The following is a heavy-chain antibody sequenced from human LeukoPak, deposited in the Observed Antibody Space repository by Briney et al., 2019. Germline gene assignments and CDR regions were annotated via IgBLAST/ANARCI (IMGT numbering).Heavy chain of an antibody. J-gene: IGHJ4*02. CDR2: INPNSGGT. CDR1: GYTFTGYY. D-gene: IGHD6-13*01. CDR3: ASSPARSSWGWTDY. Sequence: ASVSVSCKASGYTFTGYYMHWVLQAPGQGLEWMGWINPNSGGTNYAQKFQGRVTMTRDTSISTAYMELSRLRSDDTAVYYCASSPARSSWGWTDYWGQGTLVTVSS. V-gene: IGHV1-2*02.